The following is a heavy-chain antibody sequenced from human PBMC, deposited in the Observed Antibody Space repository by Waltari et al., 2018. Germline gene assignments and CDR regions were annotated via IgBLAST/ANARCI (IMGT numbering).Heavy chain of an antibody. CDR1: GFLLRNHW. CDR2: IHPEGVVA. CDR3: ARDNTFYADDL. Sequence: QLVQSGGALVQPGGSRRLHCVPSGFLLRNHWMLWVRQAPGKGLQWVAKIHPEGVVANYVDSVKGRFTVSRDNAKNSLYLQMTSLTTDDTAVYFCARDNTFYADDLWGQGAQVTVSS. J-gene: IGHJ5*02. D-gene: IGHD3-16*01. V-gene: IGHV3-7*01.